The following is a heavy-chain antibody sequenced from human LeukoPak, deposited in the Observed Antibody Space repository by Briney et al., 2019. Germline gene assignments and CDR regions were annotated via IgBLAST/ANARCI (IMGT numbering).Heavy chain of an antibody. Sequence: SETLSLTCTVSGGSISSYYWSWIRQPPGKGLEWIGYIYYSGSTNYNPSLKSRVTISVDTSKNQFSLKLSSVTAADTAVYYCASQGYSSGWYSDYWGQGTLVTVSS. CDR2: IYYSGST. D-gene: IGHD6-19*01. CDR3: ASQGYSSGWYSDY. J-gene: IGHJ4*02. CDR1: GGSISSYY. V-gene: IGHV4-59*01.